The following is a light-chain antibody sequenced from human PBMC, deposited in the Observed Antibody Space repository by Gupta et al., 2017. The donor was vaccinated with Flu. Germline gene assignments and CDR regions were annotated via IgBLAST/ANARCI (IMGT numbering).Light chain of an antibody. CDR3: CSSEGNTTLEV. CDR2: EVN. Sequence: SSDVGGYNLESWYQRHAGDAPKLIIDEVNKRSSGVSNLSSGTKSCTTADLPTTGLLTDDEADYYCCSSEGNTTLEVLGTGTTVTVL. CDR1: SSDVGGYNL. J-gene: IGLJ1*01. V-gene: IGLV2-23*02.